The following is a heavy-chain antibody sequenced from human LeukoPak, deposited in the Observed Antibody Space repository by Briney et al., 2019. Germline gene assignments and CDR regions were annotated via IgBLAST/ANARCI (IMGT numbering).Heavy chain of an antibody. CDR3: TRDGGQHLGVLNY. Sequence: GASVKVSCKTSGYTFTDFYIHWVRQAPGQGLEWMGWINPNGGGTNYLQKFQGRVTMTRDTSISTAYMEVTRLRSDDTAVYYCTRDGGQHLGVLNYWGQGTQVIVSS. J-gene: IGHJ4*02. CDR2: INPNGGGT. D-gene: IGHD2-2*01. CDR1: GYTFTDFY. V-gene: IGHV1-2*02.